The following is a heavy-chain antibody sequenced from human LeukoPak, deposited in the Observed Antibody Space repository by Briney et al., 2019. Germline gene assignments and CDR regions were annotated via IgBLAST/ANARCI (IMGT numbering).Heavy chain of an antibody. D-gene: IGHD6-19*01. Sequence: GGSLRLSCAASGFTFSSYAMSWVRQAPGKGLEWVSAISGSGGSTYYADSVKGRFTISRDNSKNTLYLQMNSLRAEDTAVYYCAERVGSGWYYFDYWGQGTLVTVSS. V-gene: IGHV3-23*01. J-gene: IGHJ4*02. CDR2: ISGSGGST. CDR3: AERVGSGWYYFDY. CDR1: GFTFSSYA.